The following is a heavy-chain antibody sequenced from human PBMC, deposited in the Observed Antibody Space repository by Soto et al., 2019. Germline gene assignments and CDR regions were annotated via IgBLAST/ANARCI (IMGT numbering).Heavy chain of an antibody. J-gene: IGHJ4*02. CDR3: ASTGSSWYVDSPFDY. D-gene: IGHD6-13*01. CDR2: INHSGST. Sequence: PSETLSLTCAVYGGSFSGYYWSWIRQPPGKGLEWIGEINHSGSTNYNPSLKSRVTISVDTSENQFSLKLSSVTAADTAVYYCASTGSSWYVDSPFDYWGQGTLVTVSS. CDR1: GGSFSGYY. V-gene: IGHV4-34*01.